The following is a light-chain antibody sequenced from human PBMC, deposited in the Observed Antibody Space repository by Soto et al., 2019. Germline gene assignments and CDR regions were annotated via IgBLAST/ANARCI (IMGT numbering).Light chain of an antibody. J-gene: IGKJ1*01. Sequence: EIVMTQSPGTLSVSPGERATFSCRASQSVISNLAWYQQRPGQAPRLLIYSASTRATGIPARFSGSGSGTEFTLTISSLQSGDVAVYYCQQYYEWPRGTFGQGTKVDIK. CDR3: QQYYEWPRGT. CDR1: QSVISN. V-gene: IGKV3-15*01. CDR2: SAS.